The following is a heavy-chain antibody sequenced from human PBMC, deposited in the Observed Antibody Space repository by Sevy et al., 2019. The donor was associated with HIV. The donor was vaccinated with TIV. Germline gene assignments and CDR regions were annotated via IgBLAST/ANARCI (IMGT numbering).Heavy chain of an antibody. V-gene: IGHV3-30*04. D-gene: IGHD1-1*01. CDR1: GFTFSSYA. CDR3: ARAFTNDYFDY. Sequence: GGSLRLSCAASGFTFSSYAMHWVRQAPGKGLEWVAVISYDGSNKYYADSVKGRFTISRDNSKNTLYLQMNSLRAEDTAVYYCARAFTNDYFDYRGQGTLVTVSS. J-gene: IGHJ4*02. CDR2: ISYDGSNK.